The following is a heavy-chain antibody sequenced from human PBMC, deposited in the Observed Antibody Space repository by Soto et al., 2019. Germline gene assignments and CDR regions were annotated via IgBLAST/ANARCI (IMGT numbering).Heavy chain of an antibody. CDR2: INSDGSST. CDR3: ARGLEWYTYYYYYGMDV. CDR1: GFTFSSYW. Sequence: GGSLRLSCAASGFTFSSYWMHWVRQAPGKGLVWVSRINSDGSSTSYADSVKGRFTISRDNAKNTLYLQMNSLRAEDTAVYYCARGLEWYTYYYYYGMDVWGQGTTVTAP. D-gene: IGHD3-3*01. J-gene: IGHJ6*02. V-gene: IGHV3-74*01.